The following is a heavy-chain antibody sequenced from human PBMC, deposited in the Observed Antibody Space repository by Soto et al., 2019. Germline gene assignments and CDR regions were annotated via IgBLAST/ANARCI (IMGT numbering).Heavy chain of an antibody. J-gene: IGHJ4*02. D-gene: IGHD3-22*01. Sequence: ETLSLTCTVSGGSISDHYYMWIRQSPGKGLEYIGYIHNGGSTNYNPSLKSRVIISVDTSKNQFSLKLTSVTAADTAVYYCARGGPSGYYYHFDYWGQGTQVTSPQ. CDR2: IHNGGST. CDR3: ARGGPSGYYYHFDY. V-gene: IGHV4-59*11. CDR1: GGSISDHY.